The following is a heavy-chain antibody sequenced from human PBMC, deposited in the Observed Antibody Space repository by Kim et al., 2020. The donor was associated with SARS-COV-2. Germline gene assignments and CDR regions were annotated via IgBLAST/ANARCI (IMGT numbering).Heavy chain of an antibody. V-gene: IGHV3-43*01. Sequence: GGSLRLSCAASGFTFDDYTMHWVRQAPGKGLEWVSLISWDGGSTYYADSVKGRFTISRDNSKNSLYLQMNSLRTEDTALYYCAKDKGDGMDVWGQGTTVTVSS. CDR1: GFTFDDYT. CDR3: AKDKGDGMDV. J-gene: IGHJ6*02. CDR2: ISWDGGST.